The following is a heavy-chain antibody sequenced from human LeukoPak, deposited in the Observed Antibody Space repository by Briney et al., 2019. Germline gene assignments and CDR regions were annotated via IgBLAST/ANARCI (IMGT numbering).Heavy chain of an antibody. CDR2: INPNSGGT. Sequence: ASVEVSCKASGYTFTGYYMHWVRQAPGQGLEWMGWINPNSGGTNYAQKFQGRVTMTRDTSISTAYMELSRLRSDDTAVYYCARDTRYSYGSSAFDIWGQGTMVTVSS. CDR1: GYTFTGYY. J-gene: IGHJ3*02. CDR3: ARDTRYSYGSSAFDI. V-gene: IGHV1-2*02. D-gene: IGHD5-18*01.